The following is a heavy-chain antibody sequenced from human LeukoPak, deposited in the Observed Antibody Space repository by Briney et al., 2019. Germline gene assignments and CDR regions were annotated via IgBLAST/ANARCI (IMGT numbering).Heavy chain of an antibody. D-gene: IGHD3-3*01. V-gene: IGHV5-51*01. J-gene: IGHJ6*03. CDR1: GYSFTSYW. Sequence: GESLKISCKGSGYSFTSYWIGWVRQMPGKGLEWMGIIYPGDSDTRYSPSFQGQVTISADKSISTAYLQWSSLKASDTAMYYCVRRRFLDRSSVYYMDVWGKGTTVTVSS. CDR3: VRRRFLDRSSVYYMDV. CDR2: IYPGDSDT.